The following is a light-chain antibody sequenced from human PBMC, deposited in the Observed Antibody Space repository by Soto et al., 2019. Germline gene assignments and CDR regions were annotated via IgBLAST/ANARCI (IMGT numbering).Light chain of an antibody. CDR2: DAS. CDR3: QQYHTSSIT. Sequence: IQMTQSPSTLSASVRDRFTITCRASQSISSWLAWYQQKPGKAPKLLIYDASSLESGVPSRFSGSGSGTEFTLTISSLQPDDFATYYCQQYHTSSITFGQGTRLEIK. J-gene: IGKJ5*01. V-gene: IGKV1-5*01. CDR1: QSISSW.